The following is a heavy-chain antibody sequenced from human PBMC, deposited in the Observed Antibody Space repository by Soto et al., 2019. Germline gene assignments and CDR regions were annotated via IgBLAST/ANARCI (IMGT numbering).Heavy chain of an antibody. CDR1: GFTFSSYA. CDR3: AKDLGYCSSTSCYGSDY. D-gene: IGHD2-2*01. CDR2: ISGSGGST. J-gene: IGHJ4*02. V-gene: IGHV3-23*01. Sequence: EVQLLESGGGLVQPGGSLRLSCAASGFTFSSYAMSWVRQAPGKGLEWVSAISGSGGSTYYADSVKGRFTISRDNSQNTLYLQMNSLRAEDTAVYYCAKDLGYCSSTSCYGSDYWGQGTLVTVSS.